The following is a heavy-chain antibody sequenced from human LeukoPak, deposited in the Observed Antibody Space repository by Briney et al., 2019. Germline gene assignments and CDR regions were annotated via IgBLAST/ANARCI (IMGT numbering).Heavy chain of an antibody. V-gene: IGHV4-34*01. CDR3: ARWDYDRTGAFDI. CDR2: INHSGST. CDR1: GGSFSGYY. Sequence: NPSETLSLTCAVYGGSFSGYYWSWIRQPPGKGLEWIGEINHSGSTNYNPSLKSRVTISVDTSKNQFSLKLSSVTAADTAVYYCARWDYDRTGAFDIWGQGTMVTVSS. D-gene: IGHD4-17*01. J-gene: IGHJ3*02.